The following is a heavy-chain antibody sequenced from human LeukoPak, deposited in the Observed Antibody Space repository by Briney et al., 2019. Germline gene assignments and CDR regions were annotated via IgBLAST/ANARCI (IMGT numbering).Heavy chain of an antibody. CDR3: ARHDAPLNSGYAPMDFDY. D-gene: IGHD5-12*01. CDR1: GGSINSTSYY. V-gene: IGHV4-39*01. CDR2: IYYSGST. Sequence: SETLSLTCTVSGGSINSTSYYWGWIRQPPGKGLEWIGSIYYSGSTHYHPSLKGRVTISVDTSKNQFSLKLSSVTAADTAVYYCARHDAPLNSGYAPMDFDYWGQGTLVTVSS. J-gene: IGHJ4*02.